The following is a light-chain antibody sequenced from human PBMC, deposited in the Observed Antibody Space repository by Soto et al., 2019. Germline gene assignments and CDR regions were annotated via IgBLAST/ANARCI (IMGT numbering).Light chain of an antibody. V-gene: IGKV3-20*01. CDR2: SAS. Sequence: EIVLTQSPGTLSLSPGERATLSCRASQSISSTYLAWYQQTPGQAPRLLMYSASSRATGIPDRFSGSGSGTDFTLTISRLEPEDLGVYYCQQYGFPPWTFGQGTKVEIK. J-gene: IGKJ1*01. CDR3: QQYGFPPWT. CDR1: QSISSTY.